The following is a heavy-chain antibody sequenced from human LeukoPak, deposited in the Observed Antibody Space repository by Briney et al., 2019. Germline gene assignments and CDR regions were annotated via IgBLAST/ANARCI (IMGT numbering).Heavy chain of an antibody. CDR1: GGSISSGGYS. CDR2: IYHSGST. Sequence: SETLFLTCAVSGGSISSGGYSWSWIRQPPGKGLEWIGYIYHSGSTYYNPSLKSRVTISVDRSKNQFSLKLSSVTAADTAVYYCARGAPVYYYGMDVWGQGTTVTVSS. V-gene: IGHV4-30-2*01. J-gene: IGHJ6*02. CDR3: ARGAPVYYYGMDV.